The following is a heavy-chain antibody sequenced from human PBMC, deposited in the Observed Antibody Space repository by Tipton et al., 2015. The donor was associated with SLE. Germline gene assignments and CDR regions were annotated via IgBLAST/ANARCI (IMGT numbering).Heavy chain of an antibody. CDR1: GGSISSGGYY. Sequence: TLSLTCTVSGGSISSGGYYWSWIRQYPGKGLEWIGYIYYSGSTYYNPSLKRRVTISVDMSKSQFSLKLSSVTAADTAVYFCARGLDYNYYYMDVWGKGTSVTVSS. D-gene: IGHD3-10*01. CDR3: ARGLDYNYYYMDV. J-gene: IGHJ6*03. V-gene: IGHV4-31*03. CDR2: IYYSGST.